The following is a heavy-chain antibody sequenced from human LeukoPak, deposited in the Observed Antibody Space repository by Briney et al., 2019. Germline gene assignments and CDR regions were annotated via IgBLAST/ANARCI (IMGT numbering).Heavy chain of an antibody. D-gene: IGHD2-2*01. J-gene: IGHJ6*03. CDR3: ARFRARCSSTSCYRFYYYYMDV. Sequence: SETLSLTCAVYGGSFSDYYWSWIRQPPGKGLEWIGEINHSGSTNYNPSLKSRVTISVDTSKNQFSLKLSSVTAADTAVYYCARFRARCSSTSCYRFYYYYMDVWGKGTTVTVSS. CDR2: INHSGST. V-gene: IGHV4-34*01. CDR1: GGSFSDYY.